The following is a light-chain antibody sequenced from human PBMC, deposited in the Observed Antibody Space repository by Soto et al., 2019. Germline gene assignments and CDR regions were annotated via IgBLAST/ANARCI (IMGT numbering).Light chain of an antibody. Sequence: TQSPASLSLAPGERATLSCRASQSVRNYLVWYQQKPGQAPRLLIYDASSRATGIPDRFSGGGSGTDFTLTISRLEPEDFAVYYCQQFSSYPLTFGGGTKGDIK. V-gene: IGKV3-11*01. CDR2: DAS. CDR3: QQFSSYPLT. CDR1: QSVRNY. J-gene: IGKJ4*01.